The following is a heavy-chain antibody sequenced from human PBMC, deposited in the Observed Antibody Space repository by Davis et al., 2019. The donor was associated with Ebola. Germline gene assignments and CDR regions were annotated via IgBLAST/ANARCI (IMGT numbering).Heavy chain of an antibody. Sequence: PGGSLRLSCAASGFTFPDYVMHWVRPTPGRGLEWVSGIGWISGNIAYADSVKGRFTISRDDAKRSLYLQMNSLRPEDTALYYCTKENGPKEDSCGMDVWGQGTTVTVS. CDR2: IGWISGNI. D-gene: IGHD4-17*01. CDR3: TKENGPKEDSCGMDV. J-gene: IGHJ6*02. V-gene: IGHV3-9*01. CDR1: GFTFPDYV.